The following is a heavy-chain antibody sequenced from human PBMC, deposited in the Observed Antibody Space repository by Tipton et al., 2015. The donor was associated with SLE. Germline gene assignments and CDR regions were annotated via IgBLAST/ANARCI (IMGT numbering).Heavy chain of an antibody. CDR1: GYRFTTYW. CDR2: IYPADSDT. J-gene: IGHJ4*02. CDR3: ARGEYYESSGYVDY. D-gene: IGHD3-22*01. V-gene: IGHV5-51*03. Sequence: QLVQSGAEVKKPGESLKISCKGSGYRFTTYWIGWVRQMPGKGLEWMGIIYPADSDTRYSPSFQGQGTFSADKSISTAYLQWSSLKASDTAMYYCARGEYYESSGYVDYWGQGTLVTVSS.